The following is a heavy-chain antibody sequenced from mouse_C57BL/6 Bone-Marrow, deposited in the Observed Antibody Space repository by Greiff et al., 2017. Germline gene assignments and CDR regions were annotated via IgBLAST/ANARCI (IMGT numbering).Heavy chain of an antibody. CDR1: GYTFTDYY. J-gene: IGHJ3*01. Sequence: VQLLQSGPVLVKPGASVKMSCTASGYTFTDYYLYWVKQSHGKSLEWIGVLIPYNGGISYNQKLQGKATLTVDKSSSRAYMERNSLTSDDSAVYCCARRDYYGSSYQFAYWGQGTLVTVSA. D-gene: IGHD1-1*01. V-gene: IGHV1-19*01. CDR3: ARRDYYGSSYQFAY. CDR2: LIPYNGGI.